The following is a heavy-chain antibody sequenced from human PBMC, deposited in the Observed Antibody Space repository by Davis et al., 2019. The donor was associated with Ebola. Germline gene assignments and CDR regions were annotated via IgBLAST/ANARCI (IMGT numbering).Heavy chain of an antibody. CDR3: ARASYHNWFDP. CDR1: GGSISSSSYY. J-gene: IGHJ5*02. Sequence: MPSETLSLTCTVSGGSISSSSYYWGWIRQPPGKGLEWIGSIYYSGSTYYNPSLKSRVTISVDTSKNQFSLKLSSVTAADTAVYYCARASYHNWFDPWGQGTLVTVSS. V-gene: IGHV4-39*01. D-gene: IGHD1-26*01. CDR2: IYYSGST.